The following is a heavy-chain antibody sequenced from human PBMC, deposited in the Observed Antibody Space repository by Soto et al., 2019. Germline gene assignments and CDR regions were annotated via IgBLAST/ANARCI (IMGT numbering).Heavy chain of an antibody. D-gene: IGHD1-7*01. Sequence: QVQLVQSGAEVKKPGASVKVSCRASGFTFTLYSMHWVRQAPGQRLEWMGWINGGSGKTKYSKKFQGRVTIARDTSASTAYMEVSSLRSEDXXXXXXXXXXGNYQXAXDIWGQGTMVTVSS. J-gene: IGHJ3*02. CDR1: GFTFTLYS. CDR3: XXXXGNYQXAXDI. V-gene: IGHV1-3*01. CDR2: INGGSGKT.